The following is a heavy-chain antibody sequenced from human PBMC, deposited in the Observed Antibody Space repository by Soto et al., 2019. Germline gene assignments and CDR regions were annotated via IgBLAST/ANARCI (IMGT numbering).Heavy chain of an antibody. CDR3: ARDGKGAFDY. CDR1: GFTFSSYG. J-gene: IGHJ4*02. CDR2: IWYDGSNK. V-gene: IGHV3-33*01. Sequence: QVQLVESGGGVVQPGRSLRLSCAASGFTFSSYGMRWVRQAPGKGLEWVAVIWYDGSNKYYADSVKGRFTISRDNSKNTLYLQMNSLRAEDTAVYYCARDGKGAFDYWGQRTLVTVSS. D-gene: IGHD1-1*01.